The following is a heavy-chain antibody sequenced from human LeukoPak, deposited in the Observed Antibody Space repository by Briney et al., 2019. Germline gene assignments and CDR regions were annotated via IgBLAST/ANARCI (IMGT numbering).Heavy chain of an antibody. CDR2: TYSGGST. CDR3: ARGDGHDAFDI. V-gene: IGHV3-66*01. Sequence: GGSLRLSCAASGFTVSSNYMTWVRQAPGKGLEWVSVTYSGGSTDYADSVKGRFTISRDNSKNTLCLQMNSLRAEDTAVYYCARGDGHDAFDIWGQGTLVTVSS. CDR1: GFTVSSNY. J-gene: IGHJ3*02. D-gene: IGHD2-8*01.